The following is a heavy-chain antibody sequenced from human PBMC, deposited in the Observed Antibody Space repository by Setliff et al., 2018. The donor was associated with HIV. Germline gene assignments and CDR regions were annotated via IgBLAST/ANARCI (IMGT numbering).Heavy chain of an antibody. CDR2: FSRDTPRI. V-gene: IGHV3-11*04. J-gene: IGHJ4*02. CDR1: GFTFSDYY. CDR3: ARDPHALDY. Sequence: GGYLRLSCTASGFTFSDYYMSWIRQSPGKGLEWISYFSRDTPRIHYADSVKGRFIISRDNAKNSLYLQMNDLRPEDTAVYYCARDPHALDYWGQGTLVTVSS.